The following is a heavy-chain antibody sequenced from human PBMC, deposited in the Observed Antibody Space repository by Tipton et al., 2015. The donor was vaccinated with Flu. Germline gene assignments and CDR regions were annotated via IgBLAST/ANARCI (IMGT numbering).Heavy chain of an antibody. D-gene: IGHD2-15*01. V-gene: IGHV4-4*09. J-gene: IGHJ6*02. CDR3: ARGGDISDV. CDR1: GGSFTNYY. CDR2: IFHDGTT. Sequence: TLSLTCTVSGGSFTNYYWSWLRQPPGAGLEWIGDIFHDGTTNYHPSLWSRVTMPLDMSKNQLSLRLSSVTVADTAVYYCARGGDISDVWGQGTTVTVSS.